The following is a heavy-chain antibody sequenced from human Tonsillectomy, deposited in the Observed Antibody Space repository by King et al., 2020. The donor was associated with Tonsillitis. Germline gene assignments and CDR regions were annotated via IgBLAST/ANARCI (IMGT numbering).Heavy chain of an antibody. V-gene: IGHV3-74*01. CDR3: ARVTTGAFDI. Sequence: VQLVESGGGLVQPGGSLRLSCAGSGFTFSDYWMHWVRQAPGKGLVWVSGINSDEGSIIYADSVKGRITITRDIAKNTLYLQMNGLRAEDTAVYYCARVTTGAFDIWGQGTMVTVSS. CDR1: GFTFSDYW. CDR2: INSDEGSI. D-gene: IGHD4-17*01. J-gene: IGHJ3*02.